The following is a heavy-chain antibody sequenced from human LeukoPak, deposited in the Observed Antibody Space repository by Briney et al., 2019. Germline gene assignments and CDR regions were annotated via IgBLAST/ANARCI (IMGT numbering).Heavy chain of an antibody. CDR2: ISGSGGST. D-gene: IGHD3-16*01. CDR1: GFTFSSYS. V-gene: IGHV3-23*01. J-gene: IGHJ4*02. CDR3: ATQLGASSYVGHAIGY. Sequence: GGSLRLSCAASGFTFSSYSMNWVRQAPGKGLEWVSAISGSGGSTYYADSVKGRFTISRDNSKNTLYLQMNSLRAEDTAVYYCATQLGASSYVGHAIGYWGQGTLVTVSS.